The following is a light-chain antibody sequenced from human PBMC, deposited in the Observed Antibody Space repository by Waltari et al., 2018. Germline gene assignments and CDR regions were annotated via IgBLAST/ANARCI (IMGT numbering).Light chain of an antibody. CDR1: QTINTY. CDR3: QQAYTTV. Sequence: DMQLTQSPSSLSASVGDRVTVTCRASQTINTYINWYQMKPGKATKLLIYFTNSLRSGVPSRFSGHGSGTDFSLTISSLQPEDFATYYCQQAYTTVFGGGTRVDI. CDR2: FTN. J-gene: IGKJ4*01. V-gene: IGKV1-39*01.